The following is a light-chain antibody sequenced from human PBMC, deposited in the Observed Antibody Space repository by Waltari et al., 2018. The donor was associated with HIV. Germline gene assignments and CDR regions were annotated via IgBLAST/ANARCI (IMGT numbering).Light chain of an antibody. V-gene: IGLV2-14*01. CDR1: NSDVGGYNY. J-gene: IGLJ1*01. CDR2: DVS. Sequence: QSALTQPASVSGSPGQSITISCTGTNSDVGGYNYVSWYQQHPGKAHRLMIFDVSHRPSGISNRFSCSKSGNTASLTISGLQAEDEADYYCSSYTRSTTLDAVFGTGTTVTVL. CDR3: SSYTRSTTLDAV.